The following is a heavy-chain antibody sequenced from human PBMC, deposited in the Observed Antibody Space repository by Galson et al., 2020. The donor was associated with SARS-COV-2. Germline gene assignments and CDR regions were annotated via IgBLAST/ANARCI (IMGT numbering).Heavy chain of an antibody. CDR3: ARMANGYGGYDYGSSPFDY. CDR1: GFSLTPSGMG. J-gene: IGHJ4*02. CDR2: IAWGDGQ. D-gene: IGHD5-12*01. V-gene: IGHV2-70*01. Sequence: SGPTLVKPTQTLTLTCTFSGFSLTPSGMGVTWIRQPPGQALEWLALIAWGDGQYYSTSLRIRLTISRDTSKNQVFLTMTNMDPVDTATYYCARMANGYGGYDYGSSPFDYWGQGTLVTVSS.